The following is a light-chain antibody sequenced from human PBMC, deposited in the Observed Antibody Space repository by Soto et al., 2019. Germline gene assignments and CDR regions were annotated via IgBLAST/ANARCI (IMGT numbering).Light chain of an antibody. CDR2: DVS. CDR3: CSHAGSYTYV. CDR1: SSDVGGYKY. V-gene: IGLV2-11*01. J-gene: IGLJ1*01. Sequence: QSALTQPRSVSGSPGQSVTISCTGTSSDVGGYKYVSWYQQHPGKAPKEMIYDVSKRPSGVPDRFSGSKSGNTASLTISGLQADDEADYYCCSHAGSYTYVFGTGTKLTVL.